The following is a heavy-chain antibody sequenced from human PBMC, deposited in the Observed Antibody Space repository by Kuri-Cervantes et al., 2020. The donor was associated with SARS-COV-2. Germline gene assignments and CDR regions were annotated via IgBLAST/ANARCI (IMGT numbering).Heavy chain of an antibody. Sequence: GGSLRLSCAASGFTFSSYSMNWVRQAPGKGLEWVSYISSSSSTIHYADSVKGRFTISGDNAKNSLYLQMNSLRDEDTAVYYCAREGVREIYYYYYYGMDVWGQGTTVTVSS. CDR1: GFTFSSYS. CDR2: ISSSSSTI. D-gene: IGHD2-8*01. CDR3: AREGVREIYYYYYYGMDV. V-gene: IGHV3-48*02. J-gene: IGHJ6*02.